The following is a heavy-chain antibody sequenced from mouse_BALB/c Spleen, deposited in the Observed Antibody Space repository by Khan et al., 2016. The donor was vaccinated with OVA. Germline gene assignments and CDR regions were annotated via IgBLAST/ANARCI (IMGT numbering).Heavy chain of an antibody. CDR1: GYSITSDYA. V-gene: IGHV3-2*02. D-gene: IGHD2-3*01. J-gene: IGHJ4*01. Sequence: EVQLQESGPGLVKPSQSLSPTCTVTGYSITSDYAWNWIRQFPGNKLEWMGYISYSGSTSYNPSLKSRISITRDTSKNQFFLQLNSVTTEDTATYYCARDGSRYNYAMDYWGQGTAVTVSS. CDR3: ARDGSRYNYAMDY. CDR2: ISYSGST.